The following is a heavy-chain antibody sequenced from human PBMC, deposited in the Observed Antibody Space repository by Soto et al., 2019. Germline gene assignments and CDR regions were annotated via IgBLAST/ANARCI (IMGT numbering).Heavy chain of an antibody. D-gene: IGHD3-3*01. V-gene: IGHV4-34*01. CDR3: ASVNCDFWTGPTDYYYYGMDV. CDR2: INHSGGT. Sequence: PSETLSLTCAVYGGSFSGYYWTWIRHPPGTGLEWIGVINHSGGTNSNPSPNTRVPISVDTSTNQFSMKLSSVTAADTAVSYSASVNCDFWTGPTDYYYYGMDVWGQRTTVTVSS. J-gene: IGHJ6*02. CDR1: GGSFSGYY.